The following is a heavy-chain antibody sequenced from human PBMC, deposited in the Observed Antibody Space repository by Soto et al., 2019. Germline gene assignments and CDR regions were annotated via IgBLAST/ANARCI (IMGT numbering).Heavy chain of an antibody. J-gene: IGHJ6*02. Sequence: PGESLKISCKGSGYSFTSYWISWVRQMPGKGLEWMGRIDPSNSDTDYSPSCQGHVTISADKSISSAYLQWSRLRASDTAMYYCARQGAYDSSGYRYQYYGLDVWGQGTTVTVSS. V-gene: IGHV5-10-1*01. D-gene: IGHD3-22*01. CDR3: ARQGAYDSSGYRYQYYGLDV. CDR1: GYSFTSYW. CDR2: IDPSNSDT.